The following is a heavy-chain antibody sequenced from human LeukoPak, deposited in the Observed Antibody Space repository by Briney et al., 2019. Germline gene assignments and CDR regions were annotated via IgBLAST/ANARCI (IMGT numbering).Heavy chain of an antibody. CDR3: ARLRIAARPGDFDY. D-gene: IGHD6-6*01. Sequence: PSETLSLTCTVSGGSISSYYWSWIRQPPGKGLEWIGYIYYSGSTYYNPSLKSRVTISVDTSKNQFSLKLSSVAAADTAVYYCARLRIAARPGDFDYWGQGTLVTVSS. V-gene: IGHV4-59*04. CDR2: IYYSGST. CDR1: GGSISSYY. J-gene: IGHJ4*02.